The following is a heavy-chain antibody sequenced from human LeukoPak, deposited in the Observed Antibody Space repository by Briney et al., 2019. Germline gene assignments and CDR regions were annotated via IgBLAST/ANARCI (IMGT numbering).Heavy chain of an antibody. CDR2: IYYSGST. Sequence: NPSETLSLTCTVSGGSISSYYWSWIRQPPGKGLEWIGYIYYSGSTNYNPSLKSRVTISVDTSKNQFSLKLSSVTAADTAVYYCAREIAYCGADCPPHFDYWGQGTLVTVSS. CDR3: AREIAYCGADCPPHFDY. D-gene: IGHD2-21*02. J-gene: IGHJ4*02. V-gene: IGHV4-59*01. CDR1: GGSISSYY.